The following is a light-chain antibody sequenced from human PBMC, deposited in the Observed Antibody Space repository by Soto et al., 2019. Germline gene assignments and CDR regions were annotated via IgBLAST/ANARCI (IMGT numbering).Light chain of an antibody. J-gene: IGKJ4*01. CDR3: QQRSNWPLT. CDR2: DAS. CDR1: QSVSSY. V-gene: IGKV3-11*01. Sequence: EIVLTQSPATLSLSPGERATLSCRASQSVSSYLAWYQQKSGQAPRLLIYDASNRATGIPARFSGGGSGPDFTLTISNLEPEDFAVSYCQQRSNWPLTFGGGTKVEIK.